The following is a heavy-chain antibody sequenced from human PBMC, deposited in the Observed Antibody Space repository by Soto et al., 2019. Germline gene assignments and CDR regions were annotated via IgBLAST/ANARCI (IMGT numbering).Heavy chain of an antibody. V-gene: IGHV1-8*01. Sequence: QVLLVQSGAEVKKPGASVKVSCEASGYTFTTNDIIWVRQATGQGLEWLGWMNPVSGNTGYVQKFQGRITMTRDTSKSTAYLELSSLRSEDTALYYCVRGRRSAAGPNFYYYYFMDVWGQGTTVTVSS. CDR3: VRGRRSAAGPNFYYYYFMDV. CDR1: GYTFTTND. D-gene: IGHD6-13*01. CDR2: MNPVSGNT. J-gene: IGHJ6*03.